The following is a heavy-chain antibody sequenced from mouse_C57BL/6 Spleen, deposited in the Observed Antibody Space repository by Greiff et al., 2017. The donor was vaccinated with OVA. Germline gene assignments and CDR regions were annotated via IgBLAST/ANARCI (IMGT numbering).Heavy chain of an antibody. CDR1: GFTFSDYG. V-gene: IGHV5-17*01. D-gene: IGHD2-4*01. CDR3: ARSFYHDYDGAMDY. Sequence: EVKVVESGGGLVKPGGSLKLSCAASGFTFSDYGMHWVRQAPEKGLEWVAYISSGSSTIYYADTVKGRFTISRDNAKNTLFLQMTSLRSEDTAMYYCARSFYHDYDGAMDYWGQGTSVTVSS. CDR2: ISSGSSTI. J-gene: IGHJ4*01.